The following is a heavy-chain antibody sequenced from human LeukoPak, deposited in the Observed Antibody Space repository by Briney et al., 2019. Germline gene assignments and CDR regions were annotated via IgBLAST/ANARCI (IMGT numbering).Heavy chain of an antibody. CDR1: GYTFTSYG. V-gene: IGHV1-18*01. D-gene: IGHD2-21*02. CDR3: ARRPPYCGGDCYADY. Sequence: ASVKVSCKASGYTFTSYGISWVRQAPGQGLEWMGWISAYNGNTNYARKLQGRVTMTTDTSTSTAYMELRSLRSDDTAVYYCARRPPYCGGDCYADYWGQGTLVTVSS. J-gene: IGHJ4*02. CDR2: ISAYNGNT.